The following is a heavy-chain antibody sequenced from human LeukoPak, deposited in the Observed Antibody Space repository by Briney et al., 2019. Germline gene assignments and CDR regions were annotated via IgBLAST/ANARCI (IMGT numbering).Heavy chain of an antibody. CDR3: ARELIRTFDY. D-gene: IGHD3-16*01. V-gene: IGHV1-18*01. CDR1: GYTFNNYA. J-gene: IGHJ4*02. CDR2: ISAYNGNT. Sequence: ASVKVSCKASGYTFNNYAVTWVRQAPGQGVEWMGWISAYNGNTNYAQKFQGRVTMTTDTSTSTAYMELRNLRSDDTAMYYCARELIRTFDYWGQGTQVTVSS.